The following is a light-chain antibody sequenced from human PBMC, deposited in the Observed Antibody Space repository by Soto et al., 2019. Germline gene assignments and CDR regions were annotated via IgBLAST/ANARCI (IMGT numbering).Light chain of an antibody. J-gene: IGKJ1*01. CDR1: QSVSSY. Sequence: EIVFTQSPATLSLSPGERATLSCRASQSVSSYLAWYQQKPGQAPRLLIYDAANRETGIPARIGGSGSGTEFTLTVSSLEPEDFAVYYCQQRSSWTWTFGQGTKVDIK. CDR2: DAA. V-gene: IGKV3-11*01. CDR3: QQRSSWTWT.